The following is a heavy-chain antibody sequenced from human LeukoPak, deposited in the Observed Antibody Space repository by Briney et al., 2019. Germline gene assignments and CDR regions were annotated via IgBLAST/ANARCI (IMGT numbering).Heavy chain of an antibody. Sequence: KPGGSLRLSCAASGFTFSNAWMSWVRQTPGKGLEWVSYISSSGRTAYYADSVRGRFTISRDNAKNSLYLQMNSLRAEDTAVYYCAREVRYFALGDYWGQGTLVTVSS. CDR3: AREVRYFALGDY. CDR2: ISSSGRTA. CDR1: GFTFSNAW. J-gene: IGHJ4*02. V-gene: IGHV3-11*04. D-gene: IGHD3-9*01.